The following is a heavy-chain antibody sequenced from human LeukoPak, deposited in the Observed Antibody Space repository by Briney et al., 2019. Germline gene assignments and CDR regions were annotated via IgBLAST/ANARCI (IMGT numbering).Heavy chain of an antibody. CDR3: ARDGLWFGELLSPGVSNWFDP. J-gene: IGHJ5*02. CDR2: ISAYNGNT. Sequence: GASVKVSCKSSGYTFNGYYMHWVRQAPGQGLEWMGWISAYNGNTNYAQKLQGRVTMTTDTSTSTAYMELRSLRSDDTAVYYCARDGLWFGELLSPGVSNWFDPWGQGTLVTVSS. CDR1: GYTFNGYY. V-gene: IGHV1-18*04. D-gene: IGHD3-10*01.